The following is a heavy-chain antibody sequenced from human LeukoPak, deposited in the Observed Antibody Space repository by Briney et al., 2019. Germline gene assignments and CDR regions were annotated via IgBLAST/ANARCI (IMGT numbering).Heavy chain of an antibody. J-gene: IGHJ4*02. CDR1: GYTFTAYY. V-gene: IGHV1-2*02. Sequence: ASVKVSSTPSGYTFTAYYLHWVRQAPGQGLEWMGWINPNSGDTNYAQKFQGRVTMTRDTSITTAYMELSRLTSDDTAIYYCARDRMGDCATTSCYLAYWGQGTLVTVSS. D-gene: IGHD2-2*01. CDR3: ARDRMGDCATTSCYLAY. CDR2: INPNSGDT.